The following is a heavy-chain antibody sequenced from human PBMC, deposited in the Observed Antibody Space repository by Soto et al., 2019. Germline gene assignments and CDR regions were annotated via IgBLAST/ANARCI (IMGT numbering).Heavy chain of an antibody. CDR1: GGSISGYY. CDR2: IYYSGTP. CDR3: ARLIARTSMCDGFDP. D-gene: IGHD6-13*01. V-gene: IGHV4-59*08. J-gene: IGHJ5*02. Sequence: QVQLQESGPGLVKPSETLSLTCTVSGGSISGYYWSWIRQPPGKGLEWIGYIYYSGTPNYNPSLKSRVTISVDTSKNQFSLKLSSVTAADTAVYFCARLIARTSMCDGFDPWGQGILVTVSS.